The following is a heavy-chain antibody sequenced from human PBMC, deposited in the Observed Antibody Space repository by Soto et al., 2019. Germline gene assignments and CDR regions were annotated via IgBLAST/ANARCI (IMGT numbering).Heavy chain of an antibody. CDR2: TSAHNDNT. J-gene: IGHJ4*02. V-gene: IGHV1-18*01. Sequence: QVQLVQSGAEVKKPGASVKVSCKASGYTFTSYGISWVRHAPGQRLEWMGWTSAHNDNTNYAQKFQGRVTMTTDTSTSTAYMELRSLRSDDTAVYYCAREYCSSTSCYGPDYWGQGTLVTVSS. CDR3: AREYCSSTSCYGPDY. CDR1: GYTFTSYG. D-gene: IGHD2-2*01.